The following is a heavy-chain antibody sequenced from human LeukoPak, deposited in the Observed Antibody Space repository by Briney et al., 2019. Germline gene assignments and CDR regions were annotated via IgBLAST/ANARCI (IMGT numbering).Heavy chain of an antibody. Sequence: GGSLRLSCAASGFTFSSYAMSWVRQAPGKGLEWVSAISGSGGSTYYADSVKGRFNISRDNSKNTLYLQMNSLRAEDTAVYYCAKVEWELRYFDYWGQGTLVTVSS. V-gene: IGHV3-23*01. J-gene: IGHJ4*02. CDR2: ISGSGGST. D-gene: IGHD1-26*01. CDR3: AKVEWELRYFDY. CDR1: GFTFSSYA.